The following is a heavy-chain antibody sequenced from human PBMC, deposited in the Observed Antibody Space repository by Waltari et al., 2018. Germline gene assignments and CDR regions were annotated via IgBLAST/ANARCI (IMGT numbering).Heavy chain of an antibody. CDR3: AKDLERSTTTFPAMES. Sequence: EVQLLESGGGLVQPGGSLRLTCAASGFTFSTYAMSWVRQAPGKGLEWVSAISGSGGSTCYAVSVKGRFAISRDNSMNTLYLQMDSLRAEDTAVYYCAKDLERSTTTFPAMESWGQGTLVTVSS. CDR2: ISGSGGST. V-gene: IGHV3-23*01. J-gene: IGHJ5*02. D-gene: IGHD1-26*01. CDR1: GFTFSTYA.